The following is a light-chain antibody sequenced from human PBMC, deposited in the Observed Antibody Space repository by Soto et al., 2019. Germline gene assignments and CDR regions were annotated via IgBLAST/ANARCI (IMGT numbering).Light chain of an antibody. CDR1: SSDVGGYNY. CDR2: GVS. V-gene: IGLV2-14*03. CDR3: LSYTRSSIYV. J-gene: IGLJ1*01. Sequence: QSALTQLASVSGSPGQSITISCSGTSSDVGGYNYVSWYQHHPGKAPKVVLYGVSNRPSGVSNRFSGSKSGNTATLTISGLQAQDEADYYCLSYTRSSIYVFGTGTRVTVL.